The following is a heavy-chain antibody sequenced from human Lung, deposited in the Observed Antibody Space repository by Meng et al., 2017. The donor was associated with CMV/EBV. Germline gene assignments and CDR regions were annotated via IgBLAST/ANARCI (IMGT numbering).Heavy chain of an antibody. CDR1: GGSVSSGSYY. J-gene: IGHJ6*02. V-gene: IGHV4-61*01. CDR2: IYYSGST. CDR3: ARDLDIGYGMDV. D-gene: IGHD2-15*01. Sequence: SXTVPGGSVSSGSYYWSWIRQPPGKGLEWIGYIYYSGSTNYNPSLKSRVTISVDTSKNQFSLKLSSVTAADTAVYYCARDLDIGYGMDVWGQGTTVTVSS.